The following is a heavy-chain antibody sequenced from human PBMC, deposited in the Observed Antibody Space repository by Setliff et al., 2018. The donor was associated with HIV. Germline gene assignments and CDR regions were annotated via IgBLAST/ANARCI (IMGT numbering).Heavy chain of an antibody. V-gene: IGHV3-30*04. D-gene: IGHD5-12*01. Sequence: GGSLRLSCEASGFNFDLYAFHWVRQAPGKGLEWVAVVSYDGSYKNYADSVKGRFTISRDNAKNSLYLQMNSLRAEDTAMYYCARDWRSGYDLNFDYWGQGTLVTVSS. CDR2: VSYDGSYK. J-gene: IGHJ4*02. CDR3: ARDWRSGYDLNFDY. CDR1: GFNFDLYA.